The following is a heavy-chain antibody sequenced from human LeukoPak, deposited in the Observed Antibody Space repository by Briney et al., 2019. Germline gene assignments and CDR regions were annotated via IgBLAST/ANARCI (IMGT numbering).Heavy chain of an antibody. CDR1: HVSVTDDNYY. CDR3: ASEKWETGLRAFDI. D-gene: IGHD1-26*01. V-gene: IGHV4-61*02. CDR2: IFGRGNT. Sequence: PSQTLSLTCSVSHVSVTDDNYYWNWIRQSAGKELEWIGRIFGRGNTLYNPSLKSRVAISLDTSRNQVSLKLTSVSAADTAVYYCASEKWETGLRAFDIWGQGIKVTVSS. J-gene: IGHJ3*02.